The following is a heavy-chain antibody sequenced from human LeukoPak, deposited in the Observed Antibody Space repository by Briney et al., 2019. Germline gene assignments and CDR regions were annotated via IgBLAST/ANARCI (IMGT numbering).Heavy chain of an antibody. CDR1: GFTFSSYA. D-gene: IGHD3-3*01. Sequence: GGSLRLSCAASGFTFSSYAMSWVRQAPGKGLERVSTISGSGGSTYYADSVKGRFTISRDNSKITLYLQMNSLRAEDTAVYYCAKSSSGYYTFDYWGQGTLVTVSS. V-gene: IGHV3-23*01. CDR3: AKSSSGYYTFDY. J-gene: IGHJ4*02. CDR2: ISGSGGST.